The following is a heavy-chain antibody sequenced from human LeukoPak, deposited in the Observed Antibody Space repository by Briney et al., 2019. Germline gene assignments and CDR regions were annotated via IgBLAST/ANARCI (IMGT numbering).Heavy chain of an antibody. Sequence: ASVKVSCKVSGYTLTELSMHWVRQAPGKGLEWMGGFDPEDGETIYAQKFQGRVTMTRDTSTSTVYMELSSLRSEDTAVYYCARGLVGATSRGGFDYWGQGTLVTVSS. V-gene: IGHV1-24*01. CDR3: ARGLVGATSRGGFDY. D-gene: IGHD1-26*01. CDR1: GYTLTELS. J-gene: IGHJ4*02. CDR2: FDPEDGET.